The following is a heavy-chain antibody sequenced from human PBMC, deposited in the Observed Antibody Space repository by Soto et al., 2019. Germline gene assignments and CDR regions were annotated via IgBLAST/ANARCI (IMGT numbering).Heavy chain of an antibody. Sequence: SETLSLTCAVSGGSISSGGYSWSWIRQPPGKGLEWIGYIYHSGSTYYNPSLKSRVTVSVDRSKNQFSLKLSSVTAADTAVYYCARCITIFGVVNPYNWFDPWGQGTLVTVSS. CDR3: ARCITIFGVVNPYNWFDP. CDR2: IYHSGST. J-gene: IGHJ5*02. V-gene: IGHV4-30-2*01. D-gene: IGHD3-3*01. CDR1: GGSISSGGYS.